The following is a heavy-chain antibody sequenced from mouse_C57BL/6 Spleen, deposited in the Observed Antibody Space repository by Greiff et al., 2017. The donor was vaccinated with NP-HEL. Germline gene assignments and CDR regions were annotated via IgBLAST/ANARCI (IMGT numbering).Heavy chain of an antibody. CDR2: IDPSDSET. D-gene: IGHD1-1*01. CDR1: GYTFTSYW. CDR3: ARGGGSSLWDFDV. J-gene: IGHJ1*03. Sequence: QVQLQQPGAELVRPGSSVKLSCKASGYTFTSYWMHWVKQRPIQGLEWIGNIDPSDSETHYNQKFKDKATLTVDKSSSTAYMQLSSLTSEDSAGYDCARGGGSSLWDFDVWGTGTTVTVSS. V-gene: IGHV1-52*01.